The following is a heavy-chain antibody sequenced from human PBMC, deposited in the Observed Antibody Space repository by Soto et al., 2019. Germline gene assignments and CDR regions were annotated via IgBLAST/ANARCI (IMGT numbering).Heavy chain of an antibody. CDR1: GGSFSGYY. J-gene: IGHJ3*02. D-gene: IGHD6-19*01. CDR2: INHSGST. Sequence: SETLSLTCAVYGGSFSGYYWSWIRQPPGKGLEWIGEINHSGSTNYNPSLKSRVTISVDTSKNQFSLKLSSVTAADTAVYYCASRTLLAVAPPDAFDIWGQGTMVTVSS. CDR3: ASRTLLAVAPPDAFDI. V-gene: IGHV4-34*01.